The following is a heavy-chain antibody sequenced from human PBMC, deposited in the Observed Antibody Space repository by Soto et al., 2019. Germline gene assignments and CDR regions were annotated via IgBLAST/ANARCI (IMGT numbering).Heavy chain of an antibody. CDR2: IYSGGST. Sequence: GGSLRLSCAASGFTVSSNYMSWVRQAPGKGLEWVSVIYSGGSTYYADSLKGRFTFSRDNSKNTLYLQMNSLRAEDTAVYYCASGFITMAFDYWGQGPWSPSPQ. J-gene: IGHJ4*02. V-gene: IGHV3-66*01. D-gene: IGHD3-10*01. CDR3: ASGFITMAFDY. CDR1: GFTVSSNY.